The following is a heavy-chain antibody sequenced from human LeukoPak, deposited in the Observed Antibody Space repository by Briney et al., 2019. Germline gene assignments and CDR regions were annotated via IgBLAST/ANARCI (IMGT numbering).Heavy chain of an antibody. CDR2: IYYSGST. CDR1: GGSISSYY. Sequence: PSETLSLTCTVSGGSISSYYWSWIRQPAGKGLEWIGYIYYSGSTNYNPSLKSRVTISVDTSKNQFSLNRISVTAADTAYYMDVWGKRTTVTGSS. J-gene: IGHJ6*03. V-gene: IGHV4-59*12. CDR3: V.